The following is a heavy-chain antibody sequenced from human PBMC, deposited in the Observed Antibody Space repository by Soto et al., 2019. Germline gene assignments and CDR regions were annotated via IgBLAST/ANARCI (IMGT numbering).Heavy chain of an antibody. D-gene: IGHD2-21*01. CDR1: GYTFTSYD. V-gene: IGHV1-8*01. CDR2: MNPTSGDT. CDR3: ERGFIPGTLVY. J-gene: IGHJ4*02. Sequence: QVQLVQSGAEVKKPGASVKVSCKASGYTFTSYDISWVRQATGQGLEWMGWMNPTSGDTGYAQKFQGRLTMTRNTSITTAYMELSSLRSEDTAIYYCERGFIPGTLVYWGQGTLATVSS.